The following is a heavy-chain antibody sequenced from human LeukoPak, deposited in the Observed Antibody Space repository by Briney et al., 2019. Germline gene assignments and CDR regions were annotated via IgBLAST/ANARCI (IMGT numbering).Heavy chain of an antibody. Sequence: IGFISYSGYARYSPSLKSRVAISVDTSKSQFSLRLSYRTAADTAIYYCERGRTDYGVMFFDSWALGRLVTVSS. V-gene: IGHV4-59*09. CDR2: ISYSGYA. CDR3: ERGRTDYGVMFFDS. J-gene: IGHJ4*02. D-gene: IGHD4-17*01.